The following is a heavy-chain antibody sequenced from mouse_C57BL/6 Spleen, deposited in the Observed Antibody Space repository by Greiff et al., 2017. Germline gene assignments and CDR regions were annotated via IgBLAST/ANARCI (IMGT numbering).Heavy chain of an antibody. D-gene: IGHD4-1*01. J-gene: IGHJ2*01. CDR2: IRSKSNNYAT. CDR1: GFSFNTYA. CDR3: VRPGRLTDFDY. Sequence: EVQVVESGGGLVQPKGSLKLSCAASGFSFNTYAMNWVRQAPGKGLEWVARIRSKSNNYATYYADSVKDRFTIYRDDSESMLYLQMNNLKTEDTAMYYCVRPGRLTDFDYWGQGTTLTVSS. V-gene: IGHV10-1*01.